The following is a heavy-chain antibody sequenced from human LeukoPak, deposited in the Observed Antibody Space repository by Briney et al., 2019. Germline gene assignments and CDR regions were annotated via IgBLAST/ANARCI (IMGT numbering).Heavy chain of an antibody. CDR2: INWDGSRI. J-gene: IGHJ3*02. D-gene: IGHD3-22*01. Sequence: GGSLRLSCAASGFTFDDHAMYWVRQAPGKGLEWVSGINWDGSRIGYADAVKGRFTISRDSAEKSLYLQMNSLRTEDTALYYCARASYYYDTSGLGALDIWGQGTLVTVSS. V-gene: IGHV3-9*01. CDR3: ARASYYYDTSGLGALDI. CDR1: GFTFDDHA.